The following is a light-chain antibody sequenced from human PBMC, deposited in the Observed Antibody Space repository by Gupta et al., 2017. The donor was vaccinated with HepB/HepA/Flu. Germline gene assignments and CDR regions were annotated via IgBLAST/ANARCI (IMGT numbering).Light chain of an antibody. V-gene: IGLV1-44*01. CDR1: SSNIGSNT. CDR2: SNN. CDR3: AAWDDSLNGGV. J-gene: IGLJ3*02. Sequence: QSVLTQPPSASGTPGQRVTTSCSGSSSNIGSNTVNWYQQLPGTAPKLLIYSNNQRPSGVPDRFSGSKSGTSASLAISGPQSEDEADYYCAAWDDSLNGGVFGGGTKLTVL.